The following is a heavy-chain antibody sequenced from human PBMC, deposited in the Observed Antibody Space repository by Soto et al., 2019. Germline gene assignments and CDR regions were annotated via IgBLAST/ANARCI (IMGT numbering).Heavy chain of an antibody. V-gene: IGHV3-11*05. CDR3: ARGFTMVRGVNFYGMDV. J-gene: IGHJ6*02. Sequence: PGGSLRLSCAASGFPFSDYYMSWIRQAPGKGLEWVSYISSSSSYTNYADSVKGRFTISRDNAKNSLYLQMNSLRAEDTAVYYCARGFTMVRGVNFYGMDVWGQGTTVTVSS. CDR2: ISSSSSYT. CDR1: GFPFSDYY. D-gene: IGHD3-10*01.